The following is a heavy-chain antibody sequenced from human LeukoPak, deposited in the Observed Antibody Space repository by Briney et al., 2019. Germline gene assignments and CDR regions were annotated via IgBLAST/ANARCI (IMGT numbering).Heavy chain of an antibody. CDR2: IGASGSTR. CDR3: AKDLREWYYDPNGNYFSYGMDV. CDR1: GFTFRKHY. D-gene: IGHD3-22*01. V-gene: IGHV3-11*01. J-gene: IGHJ6*02. Sequence: GGSLRLSCAASGFTFRKHYMSWIRQAPGRGPEWVAYIGASGSTRYYRDSVNGRFTISRDSAKNSLHLQMNSLTAEDTAVYYCAKDLREWYYDPNGNYFSYGMDVWGQGTTVVVSS.